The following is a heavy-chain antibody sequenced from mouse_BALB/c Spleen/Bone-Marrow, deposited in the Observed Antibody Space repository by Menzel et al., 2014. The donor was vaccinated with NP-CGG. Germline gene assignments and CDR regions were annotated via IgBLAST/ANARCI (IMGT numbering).Heavy chain of an antibody. CDR1: GFNIKDYY. Sequence: DVKLVESGAELVRPGALVKLSCKASGFNIKDYYMHWVKQRPEQGLEWIGWIDPENGNTIYDPKFQGKASITADTSSNTAYLQLSSLTSEDTAVYYCTRAYSFDYWGQGTTLTVSS. J-gene: IGHJ2*01. V-gene: IGHV14-1*02. CDR2: IDPENGNT. CDR3: TRAYSFDY.